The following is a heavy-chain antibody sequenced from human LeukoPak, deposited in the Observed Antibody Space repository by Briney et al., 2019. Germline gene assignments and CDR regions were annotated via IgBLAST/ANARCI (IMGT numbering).Heavy chain of an antibody. D-gene: IGHD3-22*01. CDR3: ARDYYDSSGYSLVGVGSFDY. CDR2: ISYDGSNK. J-gene: IGHJ4*02. V-gene: IGHV3-30-3*01. CDR1: GFTFSSYA. Sequence: GRSLRLSCAASGFTFSSYALHWVRQAPGQGLEWVAVISYDGSNKYYADSVKGRFTISRDNSKNTLYLQMNSLRAEDTAVYYCARDYYDSSGYSLVGVGSFDYWGQGTLVTVSS.